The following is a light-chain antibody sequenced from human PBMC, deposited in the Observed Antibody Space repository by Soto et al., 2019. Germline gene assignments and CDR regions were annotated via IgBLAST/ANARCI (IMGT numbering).Light chain of an antibody. CDR1: SSDVGDNNY. CDR2: DVT. CDR3: TSYTSSSTLVV. J-gene: IGLJ2*01. V-gene: IGLV2-14*01. Sequence: QSALTQPASVSGSPGQSITISCTGTSSDVGDNNYVSWYQQHPGKAPKLMIYDVTNRPSGVSNRFSGSKSGNTASLAISGLQAEDEADYFCTSYTSSSTLVVFGGGTKVTVL.